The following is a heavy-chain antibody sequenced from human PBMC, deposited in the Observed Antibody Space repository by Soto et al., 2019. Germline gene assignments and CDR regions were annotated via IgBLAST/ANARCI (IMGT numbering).Heavy chain of an antibody. V-gene: IGHV1-18*01. Sequence: QVQRVQSGAEVKKPGASVKVSCKASGYTFTSYGISWVRQAPGQGLEWMGWISAYNGNTNYAQKLQGRVTMTTDTYTRTADRELSSLRSDDTAVYYCGRRSGYSSGWFKKGGNWFDPWGQGTLVTVSS. CDR3: GRRSGYSSGWFKKGGNWFDP. D-gene: IGHD6-19*01. J-gene: IGHJ5*02. CDR1: GYTFTSYG. CDR2: ISAYNGNT.